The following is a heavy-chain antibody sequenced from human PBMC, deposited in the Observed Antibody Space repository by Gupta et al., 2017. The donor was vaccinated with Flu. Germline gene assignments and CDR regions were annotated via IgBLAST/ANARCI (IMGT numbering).Heavy chain of an antibody. D-gene: IGHD3-10*01. CDR3: ERRGNYLGDAFDV. V-gene: IGHV3-21*01. CDR2: ISSSGGQK. CDR1: GFTLSSFG. Sequence: VQLVETGGGLVKPGGSLRPSCAASGFTLSSFGINWVRQAPGKGLKWISSISSSGGQKYYTDSGKGRFTIARDNADKSVHLQMRSLRAEDTAIYYGERRGNYLGDAFDVWGRGTMVTVSS. J-gene: IGHJ3*01.